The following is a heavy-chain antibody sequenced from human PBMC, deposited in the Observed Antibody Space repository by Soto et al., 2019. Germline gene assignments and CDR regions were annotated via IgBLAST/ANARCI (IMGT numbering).Heavy chain of an antibody. D-gene: IGHD6-13*01. V-gene: IGHV3-23*01. CDR2: ISHTGAVT. CDR1: GFTFSNYA. CDR3: ANSNPHSSNCWFDP. J-gene: IGHJ5*02. Sequence: EMQLLESGGGLVQPGGSLRLSCAASGFTFSNYAMTWVRQAPGKGLEWVSAISHTGAVTYDADSVKGRFTISRDNSKNTLYLQMNSLRAEDTAIYYCANSNPHSSNCWFDPWGQGTLVTVSS.